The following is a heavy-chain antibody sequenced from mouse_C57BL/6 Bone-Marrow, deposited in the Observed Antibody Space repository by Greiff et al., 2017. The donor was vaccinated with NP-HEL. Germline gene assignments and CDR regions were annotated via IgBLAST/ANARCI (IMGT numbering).Heavy chain of an antibody. CDR3: ARSITTVSYYFDD. D-gene: IGHD1-1*01. CDR1: GYTFTSYW. CDR2: IDPSDSYT. J-gene: IGHJ2*01. V-gene: IGHV1-69*01. Sequence: QVQLQQPGAELVMPGASVKLSCKASGYTFTSYWMHWVKQRPGQGLEWIGEIDPSDSYTNYNQKFKGKSTLTVDKSSSTAYMQLSSLTSEDSAVYYCARSITTVSYYFDDWGQGTTLTVSS.